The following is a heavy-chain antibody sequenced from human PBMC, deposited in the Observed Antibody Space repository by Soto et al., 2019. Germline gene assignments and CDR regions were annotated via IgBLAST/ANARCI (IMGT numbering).Heavy chain of an antibody. J-gene: IGHJ2*01. V-gene: IGHV3-74*01. D-gene: IGHD1-26*01. CDR3: ARVGQGAWYFDL. Sequence: EVQLVESGGGLVQPGGSLSLSCAASGFSFSSYWLHWVSQAPGKGLVWVSRIKTDGSIITYADSVNGRFTISRDNAKNTLYLQMNTLRAEDTAVYYCARVGQGAWYFDLWGRGTLVTVSS. CDR1: GFSFSSYW. CDR2: IKTDGSII.